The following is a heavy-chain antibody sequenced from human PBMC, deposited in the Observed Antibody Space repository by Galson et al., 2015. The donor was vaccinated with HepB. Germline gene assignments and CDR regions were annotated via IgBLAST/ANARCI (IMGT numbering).Heavy chain of an antibody. D-gene: IGHD3-9*01. CDR2: LSYDGGIK. Sequence: SLRLSCAASGFALSSHTCHWVRQAPGKGLEWVSILSYDGGIKYYSDSVKGRFTVSRDISKNTLYLQMNSLKAEDTAVYFCARGGDTGYDPSYFYMDVWGKGTTFTVS. CDR1: GFALSSHT. V-gene: IGHV3-30-3*01. CDR3: ARGGDTGYDPSYFYMDV. J-gene: IGHJ6*03.